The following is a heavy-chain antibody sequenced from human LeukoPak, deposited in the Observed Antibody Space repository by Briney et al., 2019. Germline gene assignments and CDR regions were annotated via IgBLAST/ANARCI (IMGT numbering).Heavy chain of an antibody. D-gene: IGHD3-16*01. CDR3: TTERGENWLTYFDY. J-gene: IGHJ4*02. CDR2: IKSKTDGGTT. V-gene: IGHV3-15*01. Sequence: KSGGSLRLSCAASGFTFSNAWMSWVRQAPGKGLEWVGRIKSKTDGGTTDYAAPVKGRFTISRDDSKNTLYLQMNSLKTEDTAVYYCTTERGENWLTYFDYWGQGTLVTVSS. CDR1: GFTFSNAW.